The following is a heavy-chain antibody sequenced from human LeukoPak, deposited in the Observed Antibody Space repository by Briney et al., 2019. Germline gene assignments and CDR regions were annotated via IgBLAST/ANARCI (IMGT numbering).Heavy chain of an antibody. Sequence: PGGSLTLSCAASGFTFSSYSMNWVRQAPGKGLEWVSSISSSSSYIYYADSVKGRFTVSRDNAQNSLCLQISSLRAEDTAVYYCASESAANDYWGQGSLVTVSS. CDR2: ISSSSSYI. V-gene: IGHV3-21*01. J-gene: IGHJ4*02. D-gene: IGHD4/OR15-4a*01. CDR3: ASESAANDY. CDR1: GFTFSSYS.